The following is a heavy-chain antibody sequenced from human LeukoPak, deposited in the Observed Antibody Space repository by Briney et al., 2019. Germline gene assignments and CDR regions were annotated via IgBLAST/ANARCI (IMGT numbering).Heavy chain of an antibody. CDR2: IWNDGSNK. CDR3: ARASGPFDY. J-gene: IGHJ4*02. D-gene: IGHD3-10*01. CDR1: GFSFSVYG. Sequence: GGSLRLSCAASGFSFSVYGMHWVRQTPGKGLEWVAVIWNDGSNKYYADSVKGRFTVSRDNSKNTLYLQMNSLRAEDTAVYSCARASGPFDYWGQGTLVTVSS. V-gene: IGHV3-33*01.